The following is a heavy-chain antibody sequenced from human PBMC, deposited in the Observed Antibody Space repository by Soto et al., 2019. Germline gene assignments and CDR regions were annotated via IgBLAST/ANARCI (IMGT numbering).Heavy chain of an antibody. CDR2: IYYSGST. J-gene: IGHJ5*02. V-gene: IGHV4-59*01. CDR1: GGSISSYY. Sequence: SETLSLTCTVSGGSISSYYWSWIRQPPGKGLEWIGYIYYSGSTNYNPSLKSRVTISVDTSKNQFSLKLSSVTAADTAVYYCARDAYYYGSGTPFDPWGQGTLVTVSS. D-gene: IGHD3-10*01. CDR3: ARDAYYYGSGTPFDP.